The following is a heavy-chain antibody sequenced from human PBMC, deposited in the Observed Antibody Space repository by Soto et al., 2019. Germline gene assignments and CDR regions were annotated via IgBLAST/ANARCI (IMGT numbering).Heavy chain of an antibody. V-gene: IGHV1-2*02. Sequence: QVQLVQSGAEVRKPGASMKVSCKASGYTFTDFYLHWVRRAPGQGLEWMGWINPNSADTIYAQKFQGRVTMTRDTSISTAYMGLTSLRSDDTAVYFCAGRGTLDFYGMDVWGQGTTVTVSS. CDR1: GYTFTDFY. CDR2: INPNSADT. J-gene: IGHJ6*02. CDR3: AGRGTLDFYGMDV. D-gene: IGHD1-1*01.